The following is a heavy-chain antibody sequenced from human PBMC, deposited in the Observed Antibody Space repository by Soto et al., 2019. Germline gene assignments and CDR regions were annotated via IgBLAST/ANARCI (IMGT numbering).Heavy chain of an antibody. V-gene: IGHV3-23*01. CDR2: LTPSGGET. J-gene: IGHJ3*02. CDR1: GFTFSTYA. CDR3: AHPRGYGVFDAYDI. D-gene: IGHD4-17*01. Sequence: GGSLRLSCVASGFTFSTYAMSWVRQAPGKGLEWVSALTPSGGETYYADSVKGRFTISRDNSMNALYLQMNSLRVEDTALYYCAHPRGYGVFDAYDIWGQGTMVTVSS.